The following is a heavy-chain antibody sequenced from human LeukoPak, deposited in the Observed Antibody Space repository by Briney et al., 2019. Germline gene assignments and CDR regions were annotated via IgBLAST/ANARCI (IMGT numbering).Heavy chain of an antibody. D-gene: IGHD2-2*01. CDR2: INHGAST. CDR3: ARPAPLGYCSITSCRAGLNFDY. V-gene: IGHV4-34*01. J-gene: IGHJ4*02. CDR1: GRSFSGYD. Sequence: PSETLSLTCAVLGRSFSGYDSGWIRQPPGKGLEWIGAINHGASTTYNPSLKSRVSISVDTSKIQFSLKLSSLTAADTAVYYCARPAPLGYCSITSCRAGLNFDYGGEGTLVTVPS.